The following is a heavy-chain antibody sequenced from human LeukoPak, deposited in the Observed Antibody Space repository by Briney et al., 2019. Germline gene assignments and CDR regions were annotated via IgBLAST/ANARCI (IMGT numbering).Heavy chain of an antibody. CDR2: IYYSGST. CDR1: GGSLNTYY. CDR3: ASLYYYDSSGYHPRDAFDI. Sequence: SETLSLTCTVSGGSLNTYYWSWIRQPPGKGLEWIGSIYYSGSTNYNPSLKSRVTISVDTSKNQFSLKLSSVTAADTAVYYCASLYYYDSSGYHPRDAFDIWGQGTMVTVSS. V-gene: IGHV4-59*01. D-gene: IGHD3-22*01. J-gene: IGHJ3*02.